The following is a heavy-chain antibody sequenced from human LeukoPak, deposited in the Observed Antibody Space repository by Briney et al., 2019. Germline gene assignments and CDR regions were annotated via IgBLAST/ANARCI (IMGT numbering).Heavy chain of an antibody. D-gene: IGHD6-25*01. V-gene: IGHV4-34*01. J-gene: IGHJ4*02. Sequence: SETLSLTRAVYGGSFSGYYWSWIRQPPGKGLEWIGEINHSGSTNYNPSLKSRVTISVDTSKNQFSLKLSSVTAADTAVYYCARGMLRLFSYWGQGTLVTVSS. CDR3: ARGMLRLFSY. CDR1: GGSFSGYY. CDR2: INHSGST.